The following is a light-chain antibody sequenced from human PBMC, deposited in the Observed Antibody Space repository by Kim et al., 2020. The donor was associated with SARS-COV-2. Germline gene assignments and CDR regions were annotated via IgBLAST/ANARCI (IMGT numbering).Light chain of an antibody. V-gene: IGKV1-5*01. J-gene: IGKJ1*01. CDR1: HSINNY. CDR2: DAS. CDR3: QQYKSYVWT. Sequence: AAVGDSVTITCRARHSINNYLAWYQQKPGKAPSLLIYDASTLRSGVPSRFSGSGSGTEFTLTISSLQPDDLATYYCQQYKSYVWTFGRGTKVDIK.